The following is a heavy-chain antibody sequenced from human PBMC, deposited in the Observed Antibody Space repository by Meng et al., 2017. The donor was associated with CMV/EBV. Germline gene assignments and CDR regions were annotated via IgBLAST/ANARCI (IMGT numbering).Heavy chain of an antibody. CDR3: ASTARNYYYYGMDV. D-gene: IGHD2-21*02. CDR1: EFTFSNDA. J-gene: IGHJ6*02. Sequence: GESLKISCAASEFTFSNDAMSWVRQAPGRGLAWVSAITASGGSTYYADSVKGRFTVSRDNSKNTLYLQMNSLRPEDTAVYYCASTARNYYYYGMDVWGQGTTVTVS. CDR2: ITASGGST. V-gene: IGHV3-23*01.